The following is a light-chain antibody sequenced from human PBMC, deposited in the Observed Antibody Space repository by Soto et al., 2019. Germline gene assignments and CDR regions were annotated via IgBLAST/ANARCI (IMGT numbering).Light chain of an antibody. Sequence: DIQMTQSPSTLSASVGDRVTITCRASQSIRTWLAWFQHKPGKAPNVLIYKASNLGSGVPSRFSGSGSGTEFTLTITSLQPDDFATYYCKHCYSAYSPWTFGQGTKVEIK. J-gene: IGKJ1*01. V-gene: IGKV1-5*03. CDR3: KHCYSAYSPWT. CDR1: QSIRTW. CDR2: KAS.